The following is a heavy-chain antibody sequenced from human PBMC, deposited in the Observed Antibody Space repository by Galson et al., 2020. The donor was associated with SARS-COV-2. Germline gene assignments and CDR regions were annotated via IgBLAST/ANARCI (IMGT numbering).Heavy chain of an antibody. Sequence: GESLKISCAASGFTFSSHSMNWVRQAPGKGLESISYISGAGTTFYAESVKGRFTVSRDNARNSLDLQMNSLRAEDTAVYYCTRSPATMILSDHWGQGILVTVSS. V-gene: IGHV3-48*04. D-gene: IGHD3-22*01. CDR2: ISGAGTT. J-gene: IGHJ4*02. CDR1: GFTFSSHS. CDR3: TRSPATMILSDH.